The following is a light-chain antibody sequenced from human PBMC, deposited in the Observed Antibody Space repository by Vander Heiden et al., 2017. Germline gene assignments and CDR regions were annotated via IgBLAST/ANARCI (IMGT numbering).Light chain of an antibody. CDR1: QDLLHSNGYHY. CDR2: LGS. CDR3: RPALQTPFT. J-gene: IGKJ3*01. V-gene: IGKV2-28*01. Sequence: IGMPQSPLSLPVPPGAPASISFRSSQDLLHSNGYHYLDWDLQKPGQSPHLRINLGSHRASGVPDRFRGSGSGTDFTPTLSRVQAEEVGAYDCRPALQTPFTCGHGTKVDIK.